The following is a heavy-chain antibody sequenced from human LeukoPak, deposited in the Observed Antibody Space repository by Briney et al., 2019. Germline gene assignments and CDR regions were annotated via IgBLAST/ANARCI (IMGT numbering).Heavy chain of an antibody. CDR3: ARDQLLSSGFDY. J-gene: IGHJ4*02. CDR1: GYTFTGYY. Sequence: ASVKVSCKASGYTFTGYYMHWVRQAPGQGLEWMGWINPNSGGTNYAQKFQGRVTMTRDTSISTAYMELSRLRSDDTAVYYCARDQLLSSGFDYWGQGTLVTVSS. V-gene: IGHV1-2*02. D-gene: IGHD2-2*01. CDR2: INPNSGGT.